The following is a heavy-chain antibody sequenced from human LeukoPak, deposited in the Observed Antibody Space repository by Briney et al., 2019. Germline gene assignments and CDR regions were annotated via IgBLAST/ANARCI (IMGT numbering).Heavy chain of an antibody. V-gene: IGHV3-7*01. CDR2: TKPDGTAE. CDR3: ARDGGLHTNFDY. J-gene: IGHJ4*02. CDR1: GFTFRNYW. Sequence: GGSLRLSCAASGFTFRNYWMGWVRRAPGKGLEWVANTKPDGTAEYYADSVRGRFTTSRDNANNFLYLQMSSLRGEDTAVYYCARDGGLHTNFDYWGQGTLVTVSS. D-gene: IGHD2-15*01.